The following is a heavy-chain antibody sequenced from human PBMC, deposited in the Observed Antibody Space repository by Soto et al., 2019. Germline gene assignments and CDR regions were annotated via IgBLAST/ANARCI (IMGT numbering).Heavy chain of an antibody. J-gene: IGHJ4*02. CDR1: GFTFTSSA. V-gene: IGHV1-58*01. D-gene: IGHD1-26*01. Sequence: SVKVSCKASGFTFTSSAVHWVRQARGQRLELIGWIVVGSGNTNYAQKFQERVTITRDMSTSTAYMELSSLRSEDTAVYYCAADGYGGSYYYFDYWGQGTLVTVYS. CDR3: AADGYGGSYYYFDY. CDR2: IVVGSGNT.